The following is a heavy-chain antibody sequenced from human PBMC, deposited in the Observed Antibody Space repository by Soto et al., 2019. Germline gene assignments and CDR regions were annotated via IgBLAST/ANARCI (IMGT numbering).Heavy chain of an antibody. Sequence: QVTLKESGPVLVKPTETLTLTCTVSGFSLSNARMGVSWIRQPPGKALEWLAHIFSNDEKSYSTSLKSRLTXSXDXFKSQVVLTMTNKDPVDTATYYCARGRGYSYAQVDYWGQGTLVTVSS. CDR1: GFSLSNARMG. CDR3: ARGRGYSYAQVDY. J-gene: IGHJ4*02. D-gene: IGHD5-18*01. V-gene: IGHV2-26*01. CDR2: IFSNDEK.